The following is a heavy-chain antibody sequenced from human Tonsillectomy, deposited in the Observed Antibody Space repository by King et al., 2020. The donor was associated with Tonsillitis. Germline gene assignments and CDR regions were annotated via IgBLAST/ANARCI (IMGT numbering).Heavy chain of an antibody. V-gene: IGHV3-53*02. D-gene: IGHD3-3*01. CDR2: IYSGGST. J-gene: IGHJ2*01. Sequence: VQLVETGGGLIQPGGSLRLSCAASGFTVSSNYMIWVRQAPGKGLEWVSVIYSGGSTYYADSVKGRFTHSRDNSKNTLYLQMNSLRAEDTAVDYCARGHYDFWSGYPTYWYFDLWGRGTLVTVSS. CDR3: ARGHYDFWSGYPTYWYFDL. CDR1: GFTVSSNY.